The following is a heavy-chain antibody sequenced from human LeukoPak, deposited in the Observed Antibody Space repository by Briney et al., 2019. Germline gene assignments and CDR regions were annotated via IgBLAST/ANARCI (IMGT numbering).Heavy chain of an antibody. J-gene: IGHJ4*02. CDR1: GGSFSGYY. CDR3: ASPVVAGYCSGGSCYGDY. Sequence: SETLSLTCAVYGGSFSGYYWSWIRQPPGKGLEWIGEINHSGSTNYNPSLKSRVTISVDTSKNQFSLKLSSVTAADTAVYYCASPVVAGYCSGGSCYGDYWGQGTLVTVSS. V-gene: IGHV4-34*01. CDR2: INHSGST. D-gene: IGHD2-15*01.